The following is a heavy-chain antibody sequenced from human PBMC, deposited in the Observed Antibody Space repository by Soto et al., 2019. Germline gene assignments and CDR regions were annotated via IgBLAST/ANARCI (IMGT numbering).Heavy chain of an antibody. J-gene: IGHJ2*01. CDR1: GFTFSSYS. CDR2: ISSSSSYI. CDR3: AREGGPYCGGDCYSNLWYFDL. D-gene: IGHD2-21*02. V-gene: IGHV3-21*01. Sequence: EVQLVESGGGLVKPGGSLRLSCAASGFTFSSYSMNWVRQAPGKGLEWVSSISSSSSYIYYADSVKGRFTISRDNAKNSLYLQMNSLRAEDTAVYYCAREGGPYCGGDCYSNLWYFDLWGRGTLVTVSS.